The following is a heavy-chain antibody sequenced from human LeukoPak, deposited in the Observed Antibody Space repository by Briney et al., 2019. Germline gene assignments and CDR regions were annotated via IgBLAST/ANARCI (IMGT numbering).Heavy chain of an antibody. Sequence: GGSLRLSCAASGFTFSDYYMSWIRQAPGKGLEWVSYISSSGSTLYYADSVKGRFTISRDNAKNSLYLQMNSLRAEDTAVYYCAREPPYYYDSSGYYPTYYFDYWGQGTLVTVSS. CDR2: ISSSGSTL. V-gene: IGHV3-11*04. CDR1: GFTFSDYY. D-gene: IGHD3-22*01. J-gene: IGHJ4*02. CDR3: AREPPYYYDSSGYYPTYYFDY.